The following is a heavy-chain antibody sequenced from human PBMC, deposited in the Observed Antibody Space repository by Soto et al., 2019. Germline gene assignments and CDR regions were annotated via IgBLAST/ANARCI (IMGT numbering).Heavy chain of an antibody. CDR1: GGSFSGYY. CDR3: ARGERITIFGVVIIGDYFDY. Sequence: QVQLQQWGAGLLKPSETLSLTCAVYGGSFSGYYWSWIRQPPGKRLEWIGEINHSGSTNYNPSLKSRVTISVDTSKNQFSLKLSSVTAADTAVYYCARGERITIFGVVIIGDYFDYWGQGTLVTVSS. D-gene: IGHD3-3*01. J-gene: IGHJ4*02. CDR2: INHSGST. V-gene: IGHV4-34*01.